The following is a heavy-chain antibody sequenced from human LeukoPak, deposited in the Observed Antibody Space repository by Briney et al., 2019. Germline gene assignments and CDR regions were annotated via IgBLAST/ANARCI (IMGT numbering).Heavy chain of an antibody. V-gene: IGHV1-2*02. CDR3: ARASFWESPINWFDP. J-gene: IGHJ5*02. CDR2: INPNSGGT. D-gene: IGHD3-16*01. CDR1: GYTFTGYY. Sequence: ASVKVSCKASGYTFTGYYMHWVRQAPGQGLEWMGWINPNSGGTNYAQKFQGRVTMTRDRSISTVYMELTRLTSDDTAVFYCARASFWESPINWFDPWGQGTLVTVSS.